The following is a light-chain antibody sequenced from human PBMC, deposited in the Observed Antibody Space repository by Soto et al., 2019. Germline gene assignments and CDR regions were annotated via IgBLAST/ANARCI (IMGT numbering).Light chain of an antibody. CDR3: QQYDSYPTT. J-gene: IGKJ1*01. CDR2: AAS. CDR1: QSVSSRY. Sequence: EIELTQSPATLSLSPGERATISCRASQSVSSRYVAWYQQKPGQAPRFLIYAASSRDTGIPDRFSGSGSGTEFTLTISSLQPEDFAMYYCQQYDSYPTTFGQGTKVEIK. V-gene: IGKV3-20*01.